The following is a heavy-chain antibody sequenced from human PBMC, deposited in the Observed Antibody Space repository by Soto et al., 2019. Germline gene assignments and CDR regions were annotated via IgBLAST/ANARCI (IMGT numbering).Heavy chain of an antibody. CDR1: GGTFSSYA. CDR3: ARGDRNYDFWNGSHYYYGMDV. D-gene: IGHD3-3*01. V-gene: IGHV1-69*12. J-gene: IGHJ6*02. Sequence: QVQLVQSGAEVKKPGSSVKVSCKASGGTFSSYAISWVRQAPGQGLEWMGGIIPIFGTANYAQKFQGRVTITADESTSTAYMELSSLRSEDTAVYYCARGDRNYDFWNGSHYYYGMDVWGQGTTVTVSS. CDR2: IIPIFGTA.